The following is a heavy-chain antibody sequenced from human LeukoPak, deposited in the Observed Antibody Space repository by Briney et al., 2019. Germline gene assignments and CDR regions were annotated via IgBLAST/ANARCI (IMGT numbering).Heavy chain of an antibody. CDR2: ISSNGGST. V-gene: IGHV3-64*01. CDR3: AIALEWELPIDY. J-gene: IGHJ4*02. D-gene: IGHD1-26*01. CDR1: GFTFSSYA. Sequence: GGSLRLSCAASGFTFSSYAMHWVRQAPGKGLEYVSAISSNGGSTYYANSVKGRFTISRDNSKNTLYLQMGSLRAEDMAVYYCAIALEWELPIDYWGQGTLVTVSS.